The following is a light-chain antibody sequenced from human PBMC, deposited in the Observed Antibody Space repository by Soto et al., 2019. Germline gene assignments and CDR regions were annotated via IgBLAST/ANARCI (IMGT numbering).Light chain of an antibody. CDR2: DVT. CDR1: SGDVGGYDY. CDR3: ISYASINTYV. Sequence: QSVLTQPASVSGSPGQSITISCTGTSGDVGGYDYVSWYQQHPGKAPKLMIYDVTNRPSGVSNRFSGSKSGNTASLTISGLQAEDEADYYCISYASINTYVFGTGTKATVL. J-gene: IGLJ1*01. V-gene: IGLV2-14*01.